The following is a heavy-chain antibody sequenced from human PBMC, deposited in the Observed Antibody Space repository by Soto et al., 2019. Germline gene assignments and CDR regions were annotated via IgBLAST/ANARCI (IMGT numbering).Heavy chain of an antibody. D-gene: IGHD2-8*01. CDR2: IYYSGNT. Sequence: SETLSLTCSVSGDYISNRNYHWGWTRQPPGKGLEWIGSIYYSGNTYYNPSLKSRVTISADTSKNQFSLKLSSVTAADTAVYYCARGGPGVLMVYATNWFDPWGQGTLVTVSS. V-gene: IGHV4-39*07. CDR1: GDYISNRNYH. J-gene: IGHJ5*02. CDR3: ARGGPGVLMVYATNWFDP.